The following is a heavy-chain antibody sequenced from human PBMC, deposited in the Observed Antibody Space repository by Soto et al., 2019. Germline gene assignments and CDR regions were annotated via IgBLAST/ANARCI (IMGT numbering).Heavy chain of an antibody. CDR2: ISAYNGNT. Sequence: ASVKVSCKASGGTFSSYGISWVRQAPGQGLEWMGWISAYNGNTNYAQKLQGRVTMTTDTSTSTAYMELRGLRSDDTAVYYCARVDATSYNWFDPWGQGTLVTVSS. CDR3: ARVDATSYNWFDP. D-gene: IGHD2-15*01. CDR1: GGTFSSYG. V-gene: IGHV1-18*01. J-gene: IGHJ5*02.